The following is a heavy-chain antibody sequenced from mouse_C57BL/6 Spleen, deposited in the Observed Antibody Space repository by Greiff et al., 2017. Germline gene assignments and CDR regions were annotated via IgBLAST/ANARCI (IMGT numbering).Heavy chain of an antibody. CDR2: INPNNGGT. V-gene: IGHV1-22*01. Sequence: VQLKESGPELVKPGASVKMSCKASGYTFTDYNMPWVKQSHGKSLEWIGYINPNNGGTSYNQKFKGKATLTVNKSSSTAYMELRSLTSEDSAVYYCARVVRDYFDYWGQGTTLTVAS. CDR1: GYTFTDYN. D-gene: IGHD1-1*01. CDR3: ARVVRDYFDY. J-gene: IGHJ2*01.